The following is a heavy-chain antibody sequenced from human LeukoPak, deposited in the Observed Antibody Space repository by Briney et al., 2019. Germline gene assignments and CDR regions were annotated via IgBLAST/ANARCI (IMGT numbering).Heavy chain of an antibody. V-gene: IGHV3-64*01. D-gene: IGHD6-13*01. CDR3: ARVARSSWYYYYYYMDV. CDR1: GFTFSSYA. Sequence: GGSLRLSCAASGFTFSSYAMHWVRQAPGKGLEYVSAISSNWGSTYYANSVKGRFTISRDNSKNTLYLQMGSLRAEDMAVYYCARVARSSWYYYYYYMDVWGKGTTVTVSS. J-gene: IGHJ6*03. CDR2: ISSNWGST.